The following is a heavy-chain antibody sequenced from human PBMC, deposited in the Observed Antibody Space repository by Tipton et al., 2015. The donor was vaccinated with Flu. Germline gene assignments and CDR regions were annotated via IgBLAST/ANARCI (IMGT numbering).Heavy chain of an antibody. CDR2: ISSSGTYI. V-gene: IGHV3-11*04. D-gene: IGHD6-19*01. Sequence: SLRLSCNASGFTFGDFYMSWIRQAPGKGPEWVSYISSSGTYISYSDSVKGRFTISRDNANNSLYLQMNSPRAEDTAVYYCEGSGGYGDAIDMWGQGTIVTVSA. CDR1: GFTFGDFY. J-gene: IGHJ3*02. CDR3: EGSGGYGDAIDM.